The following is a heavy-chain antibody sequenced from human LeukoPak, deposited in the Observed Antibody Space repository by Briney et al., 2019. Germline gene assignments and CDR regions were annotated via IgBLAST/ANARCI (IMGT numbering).Heavy chain of an antibody. CDR2: IYSGGST. CDR3: ARNLNYYDSSAYDY. Sequence: GGSLRLSCAASGLTVSSNYMSWARQAPGKGLEWVSIIYSGGSTYYTDSVKGRFTISRDSSKNTLYLQMNSLRAEDTAVYYCARNLNYYDSSAYDYWGQGTLVTVSS. CDR1: GLTVSSNY. D-gene: IGHD3-22*01. J-gene: IGHJ4*02. V-gene: IGHV3-53*01.